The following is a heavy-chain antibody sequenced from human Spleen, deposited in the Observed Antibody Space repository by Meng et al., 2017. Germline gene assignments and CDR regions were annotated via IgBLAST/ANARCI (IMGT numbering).Heavy chain of an antibody. V-gene: IGHV4-31*03. CDR1: GGSISSGGYY. J-gene: IGHJ4*02. D-gene: IGHD4-11*01. CDR3: ARGPTTMAHDFDY. Sequence: QVQLQESGPGLVKPSQTLSLTCTVSGGSISSGGYYWSWIRQHPGKGLEWIGYIYYSGSTYYNPSLKSRATISVDTSQNNLSLKLSSVTAADSAVYYCARGPTTMAHDFDYWGQGTLVTVSS. CDR2: IYYSGST.